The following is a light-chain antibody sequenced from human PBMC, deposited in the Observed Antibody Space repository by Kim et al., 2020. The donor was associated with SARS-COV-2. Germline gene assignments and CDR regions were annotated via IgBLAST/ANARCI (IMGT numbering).Light chain of an antibody. V-gene: IGKV3-15*01. CDR3: QQSNDWPPLT. CDR2: DAT. Sequence: SPGERATPTCRASQTNNNKLVWYQQKPGQAPRLLIYDATARATGVPARFIGSGSETDFTLTISSMQSEDFAVYYCQQSNDWPPLTFGQGTKVDIK. CDR1: QTNNNK. J-gene: IGKJ1*01.